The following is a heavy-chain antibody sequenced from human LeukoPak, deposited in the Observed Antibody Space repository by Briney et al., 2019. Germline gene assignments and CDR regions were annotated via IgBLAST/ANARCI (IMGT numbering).Heavy chain of an antibody. CDR2: IYYSGST. Sequence: SETLSLTCTVSGGSISSSSYYWGWIHQPPRKGLEWIGSIYYSGSTYYNPSLKSRVTISVDTSKNQFSLKLSSVTAADTAVYYCAQGIVVVPAAIIGGWFDPWGQGTLVTVSS. D-gene: IGHD2-2*02. J-gene: IGHJ5*02. V-gene: IGHV4-39*01. CDR1: GGSISSSSYY. CDR3: AQGIVVVPAAIIGGWFDP.